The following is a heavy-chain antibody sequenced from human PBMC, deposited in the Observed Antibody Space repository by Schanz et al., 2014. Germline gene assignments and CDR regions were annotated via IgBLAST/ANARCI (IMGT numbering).Heavy chain of an antibody. CDR1: GYTFTSYD. V-gene: IGHV1-18*01. Sequence: QGQLVQSGPEVKEPGSSVKVSCTASGYTFTSYDINWVRQAPGQGLEWLGWMNPNSGNPGFAQKLQGRVTMTTDTSTSAAYMELRSLRSDDTAMYYCATMWGYCTATACQILEVLDVWGQGTMVTVSS. J-gene: IGHJ3*01. CDR2: MNPNSGNP. D-gene: IGHD2-8*02. CDR3: ATMWGYCTATACQILEVLDV.